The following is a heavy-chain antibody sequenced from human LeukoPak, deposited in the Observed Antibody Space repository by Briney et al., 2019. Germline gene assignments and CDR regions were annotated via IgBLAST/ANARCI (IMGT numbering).Heavy chain of an antibody. V-gene: IGHV1-46*01. CDR1: GYTFTNYF. Sequence: ASVKVSCKASGYTFTNYFMHWVRQAPGQGLEWMGIINPSGGTTDYAQKFQGRISMTRDTSTSTVYMELSSLRSEDTAVYYCARGRYCSSTSCYRFLGPDYWGQGTLVTVSS. J-gene: IGHJ4*02. D-gene: IGHD2-2*01. CDR2: INPSGGTT. CDR3: ARGRYCSSTSCYRFLGPDY.